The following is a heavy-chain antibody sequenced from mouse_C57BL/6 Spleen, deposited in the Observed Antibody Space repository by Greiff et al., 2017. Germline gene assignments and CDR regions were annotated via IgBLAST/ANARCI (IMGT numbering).Heavy chain of an antibody. CDR1: GYTFTSYW. J-gene: IGHJ4*01. V-gene: IGHV1-69*01. Sequence: VQLQQPGAELVMPGASVKLSCKASGYTFTSYWMHWVKQRPGQGLEWIGEIDPSDSYTNYNQKFKGKSTLTVDKSSSTAYMQLSSLTSEDSAVYYRAKWATIQPHYYAIDYWGQGTSVTVSS. CDR2: IDPSDSYT. CDR3: AKWATIQPHYYAIDY. D-gene: IGHD2-12*01.